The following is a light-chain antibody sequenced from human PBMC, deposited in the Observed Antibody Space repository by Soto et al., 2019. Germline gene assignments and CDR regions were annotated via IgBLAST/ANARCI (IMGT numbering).Light chain of an antibody. CDR3: QQSYSTPYT. Sequence: DIQMTQSASSLSASVGDRVTITCRASQSISMYLNWYQQKPGKAPKLLIYAASSLQSGVPPRFSGSGSGTDFTLTISSLQPADFATYYCQQSYSTPYTFGQGTKLEI. CDR2: AAS. CDR1: QSISMY. V-gene: IGKV1-39*01. J-gene: IGKJ2*01.